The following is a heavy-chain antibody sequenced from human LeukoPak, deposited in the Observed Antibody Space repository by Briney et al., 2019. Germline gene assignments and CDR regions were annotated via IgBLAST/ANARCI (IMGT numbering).Heavy chain of an antibody. CDR3: ARVRRSYDFWSGYSVSGFDI. J-gene: IGHJ3*02. V-gene: IGHV3-53*01. CDR2: IYSGGST. CDR1: GFTVSSNY. Sequence: GGSLRLSCAASGFTVSSNYMSWVRQAPGKGLEWVSVIYSGGSTYYADSVKGRFTISRDNSKNTLYLQMNNLRAEDTAVYYCARVRRSYDFWSGYSVSGFDIWGQGTMVTVSS. D-gene: IGHD3-3*01.